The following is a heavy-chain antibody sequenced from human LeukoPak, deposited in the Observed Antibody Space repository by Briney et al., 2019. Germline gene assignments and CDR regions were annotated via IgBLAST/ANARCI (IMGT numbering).Heavy chain of an antibody. V-gene: IGHV3-23*01. CDR2: IGGGGPTT. CDR3: ARGFLGGTDQYFDS. CDR1: GFTFSTYA. Sequence: GGSLRLSCAASGFTFSTYAMNWVRQAPAKGLEWVSTIGGGGPTTDYADSVKDRFTISRDNSKNTMYLQMNRLRAEDTDVYFCARGFLGGTDQYFDSWGQGTLVTVSS. D-gene: IGHD6-19*01. J-gene: IGHJ4*02.